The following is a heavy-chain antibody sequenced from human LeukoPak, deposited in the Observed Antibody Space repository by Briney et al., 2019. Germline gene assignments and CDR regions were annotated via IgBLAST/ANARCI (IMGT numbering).Heavy chain of an antibody. CDR1: GYTFTSYG. Sequence: APVNVSCKATGYTFTSYGISWVRQAPGQGLEWMGWISSNSDNTNYAQKLQGRVTMTTDTSTSTAYMELRSLRSDDTAVYYCARDGEHDYGQRYYYYGMDVWGQGTTVTVSS. J-gene: IGHJ6*02. D-gene: IGHD4-17*01. V-gene: IGHV1-18*01. CDR3: ARDGEHDYGQRYYYYGMDV. CDR2: ISSNSDNT.